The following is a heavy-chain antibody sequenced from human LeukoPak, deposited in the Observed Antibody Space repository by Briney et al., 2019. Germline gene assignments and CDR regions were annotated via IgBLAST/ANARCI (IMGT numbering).Heavy chain of an antibody. Sequence: GASVKVSCKASGGTFSSYAISWVRQAPGQGLEWMGRIIPILGIANYAQKFQGRVTITADKSTSTAYMELSSLRSEDTAVYYCAREGRYNWNYYYGMDVWGQGTTVTVSS. D-gene: IGHD1-20*01. CDR3: AREGRYNWNYYYGMDV. V-gene: IGHV1-69*04. CDR2: IIPILGIA. CDR1: GGTFSSYA. J-gene: IGHJ6*02.